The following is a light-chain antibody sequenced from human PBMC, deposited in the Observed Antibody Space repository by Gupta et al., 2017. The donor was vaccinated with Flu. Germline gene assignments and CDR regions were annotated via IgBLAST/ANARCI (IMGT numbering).Light chain of an antibody. CDR1: KVGDGY. Sequence: SYEVSQPPSVSVSPGQTASITCSGKKVGDGYACWYHQKPDQSPVLLIYQNSKRASGIPERFSASNAGSIATLTISGTQAMDEADYYCQAWDGRTVVFGGGTRLTVL. J-gene: IGLJ2*01. V-gene: IGLV3-1*01. CDR3: QAWDGRTVV. CDR2: QNS.